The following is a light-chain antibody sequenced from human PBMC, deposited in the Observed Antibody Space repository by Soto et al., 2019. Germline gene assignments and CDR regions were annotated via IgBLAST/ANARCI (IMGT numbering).Light chain of an antibody. CDR3: QQRSKWPIT. Sequence: EIVLTQSPATLSLSPGERATLSCRASQSVTKFLAWYQQKTGQAPRLLIYDASNRATGIPPRFSGSGSGTDFTLTISSLEPEDFAVYYCQQRSKWPITFGQGTRLEIK. J-gene: IGKJ5*01. V-gene: IGKV3-11*01. CDR1: QSVTKF. CDR2: DAS.